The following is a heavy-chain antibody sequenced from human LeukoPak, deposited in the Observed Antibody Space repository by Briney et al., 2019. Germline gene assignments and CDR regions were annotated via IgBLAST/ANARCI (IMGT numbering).Heavy chain of an antibody. V-gene: IGHV3-23*01. Sequence: GGSLRLSCAASGFTFSSYAMSWVRQAPGKGLEWVSGISGSGGSTYYADSVKGRFTISRDNSKNTLYLQMNSLRAEDTAVYYCAXHDYYDSSGLQIIGXFDXWGQGXLVTV. CDR2: ISGSGGST. CDR1: GFTFSSYA. D-gene: IGHD3-22*01. CDR3: AXHDYYDSSGLQIIGXFDX. J-gene: IGHJ4*02.